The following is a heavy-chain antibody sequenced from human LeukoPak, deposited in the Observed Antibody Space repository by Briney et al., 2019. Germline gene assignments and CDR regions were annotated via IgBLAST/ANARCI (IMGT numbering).Heavy chain of an antibody. V-gene: IGHV5-51*01. D-gene: IGHD3-10*01. CDR1: GYSFTSYW. CDR2: IYPADSDT. J-gene: IGHJ5*02. CDR3: AKRGGSRSFYSLDP. Sequence: GESLKISCKGSGYSFTSYWIGWVRQKPGKGLEWMGIIYPADSDTRYSPSFQGQVTISADKSTTTAYLQWSSLKASDTAIYYCAKRGGSRSFYSLDPWGQGTPVTVSS.